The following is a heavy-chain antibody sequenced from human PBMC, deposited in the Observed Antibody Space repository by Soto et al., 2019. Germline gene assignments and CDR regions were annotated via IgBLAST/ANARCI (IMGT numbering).Heavy chain of an antibody. CDR3: ARDWGRYDYIWGSYRLDAFDI. D-gene: IGHD3-16*02. V-gene: IGHV1-18*01. CDR2: ISAYNGNT. J-gene: IGHJ3*02. CDR1: GYTFTSYG. Sequence: ASVKVCCKASGYTFTSYGISGVRQAPGQGLEWMGWISAYNGNTNYAQKLQGRVTMTTDTSTSTAYMELRSLRSDDTAVYYCARDWGRYDYIWGSYRLDAFDIWGQGTMVTVS.